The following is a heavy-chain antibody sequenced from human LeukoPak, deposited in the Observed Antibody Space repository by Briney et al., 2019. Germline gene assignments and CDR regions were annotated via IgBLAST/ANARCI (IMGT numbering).Heavy chain of an antibody. CDR3: ASLNVVPAAIRSDY. J-gene: IGHJ4*02. Sequence: PSQTLSLTCTVSGGSISSGGYYWSWIRQHPGKGLEWIGYIYYSGSTYYNPSLKSRVTISVDTSKNQFSLKLSSVTAADTAVYYCASLNVVPAAIRSDYWGQRTLVTVSS. CDR1: GGSISSGGYY. D-gene: IGHD2-2*01. V-gene: IGHV4-31*03. CDR2: IYYSGST.